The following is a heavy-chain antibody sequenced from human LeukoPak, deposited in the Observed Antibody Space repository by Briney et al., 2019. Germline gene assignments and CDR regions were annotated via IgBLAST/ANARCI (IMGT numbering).Heavy chain of an antibody. CDR2: IYPGDSDT. V-gene: IGHV5-51*07. Sequence: GESLKISCKGSGYSFTSYWIGWVHQMPGKGLEWMGSIYPGDSDTRYSPSFQGQVTISVDKSISTAYLQWSSLKASDTAIYYCVRRRGTGWYSVDYWGQGTLVTVSS. D-gene: IGHD6-19*01. CDR3: VRRRGTGWYSVDY. J-gene: IGHJ4*02. CDR1: GYSFTSYW.